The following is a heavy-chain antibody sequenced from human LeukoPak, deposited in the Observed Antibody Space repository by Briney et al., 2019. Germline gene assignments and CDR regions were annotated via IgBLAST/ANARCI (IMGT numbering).Heavy chain of an antibody. J-gene: IGHJ6*02. Sequence: WASVTVSCKASGYTFTGYYLHWVRQAPGQGLEWMGWINPNSGGTRYAQKFQGRVTMTRDTSISTAYMELSRLRSDDTALYYCAKQQLAQYYYYYGMDVWGQGTTVTVSS. V-gene: IGHV1-2*02. D-gene: IGHD6-13*01. CDR3: AKQQLAQYYYYYGMDV. CDR1: GYTFTGYY. CDR2: INPNSGGT.